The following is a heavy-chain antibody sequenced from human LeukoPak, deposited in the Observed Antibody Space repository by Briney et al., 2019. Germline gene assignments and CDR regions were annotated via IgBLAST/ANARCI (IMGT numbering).Heavy chain of an antibody. CDR2: IHPRRGDT. V-gene: IGHV1-2*02. Sequence: GASVKVSCKTSGYSFTAFYIHWVRQAPGQGLEWMGWIHPRRGDTNYAQKFQGRVTMTRDTSISTAYLDLSSLRSDDTAVYYCARDGDYGTGSYYRGCIDSRGQGTPVTVSP. CDR3: ARDGDYGTGSYYRGCIDS. J-gene: IGHJ4*02. CDR1: GYSFTAFY. D-gene: IGHD3-10*01.